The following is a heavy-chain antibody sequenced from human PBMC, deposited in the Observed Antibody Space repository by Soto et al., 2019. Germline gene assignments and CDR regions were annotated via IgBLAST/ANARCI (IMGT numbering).Heavy chain of an antibody. J-gene: IGHJ5*02. CDR1: GYTFTDYF. CDR3: ARGGGTILAPLP. D-gene: IGHD3-3*01. V-gene: IGHV1-2*02. Sequence: ASVKVSCQASGYTFTDYFIHWVRQAPGQGLEWIGWINPYSGGADLSQKFQGRVNLSRATSIRTAYMELSGLKSHDTAVYYCARGGGTILAPLPWGQGTLVTVSS. CDR2: INPYSGGA.